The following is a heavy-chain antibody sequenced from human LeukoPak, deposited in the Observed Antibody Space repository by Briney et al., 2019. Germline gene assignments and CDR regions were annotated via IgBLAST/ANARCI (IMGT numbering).Heavy chain of an antibody. CDR2: IIPIFGTA. V-gene: IGHV1-69*06. CDR3: ARGSDSKGDYFDY. CDR1: GGTFSSYA. J-gene: IGHJ4*02. D-gene: IGHD4-11*01. Sequence: SVKVSCKASGGTFSSYAISWVRQAPGQGLEWMGGIIPIFGTANYAQKFQGRVTITADKSTSTAYMELSSPRSEDTAVYYCARGSDSKGDYFDYWGQGTLVTVSS.